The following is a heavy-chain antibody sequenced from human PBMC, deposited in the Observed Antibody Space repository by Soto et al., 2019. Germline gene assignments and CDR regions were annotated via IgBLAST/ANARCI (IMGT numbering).Heavy chain of an antibody. J-gene: IGHJ6*02. CDR3: SREWIQLWLRAPLYGMDV. V-gene: IGHV4-31*03. CDR1: GGSISSGGYY. Sequence: SETLSLTCTVSGGSISSGGYYWSWIRQHPGKGLEWLGYIYYSGRPYYNPSLKRRVTISVDTSKNQFSLKLSSVTAADTAVYYCSREWIQLWLRAPLYGMDVWGQGTTVTVSS. D-gene: IGHD5-18*01. CDR2: IYYSGRP.